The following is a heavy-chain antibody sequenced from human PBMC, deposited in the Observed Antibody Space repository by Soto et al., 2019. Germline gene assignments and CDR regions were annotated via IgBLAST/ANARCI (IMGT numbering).Heavy chain of an antibody. V-gene: IGHV4-4*07. CDR2: IYTSGST. CDR3: ARDRSSSPPIAWFDP. Sequence: PSETLSLTCTVSGGSISSYYWSWIRQPAGKGLEWIGRIYTSGSTNYNPSLKSRVTMSVDTSKNQFSLKLSSVTAADTAVYYCARDRSSSPPIAWFDPWGQGTLVTVSS. CDR1: GGSISSYY. D-gene: IGHD6-6*01. J-gene: IGHJ5*02.